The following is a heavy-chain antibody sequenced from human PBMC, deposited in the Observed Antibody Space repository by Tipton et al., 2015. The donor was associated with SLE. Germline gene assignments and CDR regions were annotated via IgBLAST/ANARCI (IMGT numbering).Heavy chain of an antibody. CDR1: GYTFTSYA. CDR2: ISAYNGNT. J-gene: IGHJ3*02. Sequence: QVQLVQSGAEVKKPGASVKVSCKASGYTFTSYAFSWVRQAPGQGLEWMGWISAYNGNTDYAQKLQGRVTMTTDTSTSTAYMELRSLRSGDTAVYYCARDVTIFGVVISAFDIWGQGTMVTVSS. D-gene: IGHD3-3*01. V-gene: IGHV1-18*01. CDR3: ARDVTIFGVVISAFDI.